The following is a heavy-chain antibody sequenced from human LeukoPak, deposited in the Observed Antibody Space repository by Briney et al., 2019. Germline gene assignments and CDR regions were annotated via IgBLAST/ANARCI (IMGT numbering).Heavy chain of an antibody. V-gene: IGHV3-23*01. J-gene: IGHJ4*02. CDR2: ISGSGGNT. CDR3: AKEGCSGGNCYDHFDY. Sequence: GGSLRLSCAASGFTFSSYVMSWVRQAPGKGLEWVSGISGSGGNTYYADSVKGRFTISRDNSKNTLYLQMSSLRAEDTAVYYCAKEGCSGGNCYDHFDYWGQGSLVTVSS. CDR1: GFTFSSYV. D-gene: IGHD2-15*01.